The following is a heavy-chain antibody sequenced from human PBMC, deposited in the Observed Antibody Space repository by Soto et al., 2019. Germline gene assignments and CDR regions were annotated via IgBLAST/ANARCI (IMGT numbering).Heavy chain of an antibody. CDR2: IYHSGST. V-gene: IGHV4-30-2*01. CDR3: ARVRYSGYADY. CDR1: GGSISSGGYS. J-gene: IGHJ4*02. Sequence: PSETLSLTCAVSGGSISSGGYSWSWIRQPPGKGLEWIGYIYHSGSTYYNPSLKSRVTISVDRSKNQFSLKLSSVTAADTAVYYCARVRYSGYADYWGQGTLVTVSS. D-gene: IGHD5-12*01.